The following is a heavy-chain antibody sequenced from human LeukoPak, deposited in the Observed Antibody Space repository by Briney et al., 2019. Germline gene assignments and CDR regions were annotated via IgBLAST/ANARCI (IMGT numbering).Heavy chain of an antibody. Sequence: PGGSLRLSCAASGFPFCSYWMHWVRQAPGKGLVWVSRINSDGSSTSYADSVKGRFTISRDNSKNTLYLQMNSLRAEDTAVYYCAKDPNFYYCMDVWGKGTTVTVSS. CDR3: AKDPNFYYCMDV. CDR1: GFPFCSYW. V-gene: IGHV3-74*01. J-gene: IGHJ6*03. CDR2: INSDGSST.